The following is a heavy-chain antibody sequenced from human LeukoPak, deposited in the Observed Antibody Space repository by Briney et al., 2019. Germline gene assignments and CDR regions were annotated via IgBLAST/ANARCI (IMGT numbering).Heavy chain of an antibody. J-gene: IGHJ3*02. Sequence: ASVKVSCKASGYTFTSYDINWVRKATGQGLEWMGWMNPNSGNTGYAQKFQGRVTITRNPSISTAYMELSSLRSEDTAVYYCAILAARNAFDIWGQGTMVTVSS. D-gene: IGHD2-2*01. V-gene: IGHV1-8*03. CDR3: AILAARNAFDI. CDR2: MNPNSGNT. CDR1: GYTFTSYD.